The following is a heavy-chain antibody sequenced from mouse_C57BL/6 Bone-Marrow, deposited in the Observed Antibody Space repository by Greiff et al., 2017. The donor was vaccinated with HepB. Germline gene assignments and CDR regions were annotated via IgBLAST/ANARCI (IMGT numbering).Heavy chain of an antibody. J-gene: IGHJ3*01. CDR2: ISSGSSTI. V-gene: IGHV5-17*01. CDR3: ARPPFYDAPWFAY. D-gene: IGHD2-3*01. CDR1: GFTFSDYG. Sequence: EVQLVESGGGLVKPGGSLKLSCAASGFTFSDYGMHWVRQAPEKGLEWVAYISSGSSTIYYADKVKGRFTISRDNAKNTLFLQMTSLRSEDTAMYYCARPPFYDAPWFAYWGQGTLVTVSA.